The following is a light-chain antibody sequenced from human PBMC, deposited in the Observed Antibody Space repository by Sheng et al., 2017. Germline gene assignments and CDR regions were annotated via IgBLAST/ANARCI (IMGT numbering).Light chain of an antibody. J-gene: IGKJ5*01. CDR1: QVIKNE. Sequence: DIQMTQSPSSLSASVGDTVTITCRASQVIKNELLWFQQKPGEAPKRLIYGASTLESGVPSRFSGSGYGTDFTLTISSLQPEDVATYSCQHYHSAPITFGQGTRLEIK. CDR3: QHYHSAPIT. CDR2: GAS. V-gene: IGKV1-17*01.